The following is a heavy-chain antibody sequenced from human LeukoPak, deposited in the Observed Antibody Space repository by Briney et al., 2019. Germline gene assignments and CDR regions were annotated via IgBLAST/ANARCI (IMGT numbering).Heavy chain of an antibody. Sequence: SETLSLTCTVSGGSISSSNYYWGWIRQPPGKGLEWIGYIYYSGSTYYNPSLKSRVTISIDTSKNQVSLKLSSVTAADTAVYHCARTASSSAFDIWGQGTMVTVSS. J-gene: IGHJ3*02. CDR2: IYYSGST. V-gene: IGHV4-39*07. D-gene: IGHD6-13*01. CDR3: ARTASSSAFDI. CDR1: GGSISSSNYY.